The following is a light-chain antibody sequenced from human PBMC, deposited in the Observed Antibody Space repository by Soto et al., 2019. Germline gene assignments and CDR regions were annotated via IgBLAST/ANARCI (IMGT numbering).Light chain of an antibody. CDR3: QQYGSSPRT. J-gene: IGKJ1*01. V-gene: IGKV3-20*01. Sequence: EIEFTQAPGTLSFSPGASATLSCRASQSVSSSYLAWYQQKHGQAPRLIIYGASSRATGIPDRFSGSGSGTDLTINISRLQPEDCAVDECQQYGSSPRTFGQGTKVDNK. CDR2: GAS. CDR1: QSVSSSY.